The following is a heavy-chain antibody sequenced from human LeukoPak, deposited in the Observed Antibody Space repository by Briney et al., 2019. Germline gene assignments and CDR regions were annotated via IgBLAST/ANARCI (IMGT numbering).Heavy chain of an antibody. J-gene: IGHJ4*02. CDR1: GGSISSSSYY. CDR3: ARHCVSSAYYPGTFDY. Sequence: SETLSLTCTVSGGSISSSSYYWGWIRQPPGKGLEWIGSIYYSGSTYYNPSLKGRVTISVDTSKNQFSLKLSSVTAADTAVYYCARHCVSSAYYPGTFDYWGQGTLVTVSS. CDR2: IYYSGST. V-gene: IGHV4-39*01. D-gene: IGHD3-22*01.